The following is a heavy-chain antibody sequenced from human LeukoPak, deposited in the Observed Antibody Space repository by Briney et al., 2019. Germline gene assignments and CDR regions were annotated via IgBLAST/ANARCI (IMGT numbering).Heavy chain of an antibody. CDR2: IGYTGTNT. V-gene: IGHV3-30*02. D-gene: IGHD2-8*02. CDR1: GFNFSSFG. Sequence: GGSLRLSCAASGFNFSSFGMHWVRQAPGEGLEWVAYIGYTGTNTYYADSVKGRFTISRDNSKNTVHLQMNSLRAADTALYSCARDLTGKYYIAYWGQVTLVTVSS. CDR3: ARDLTGKYYIAY. J-gene: IGHJ4*02.